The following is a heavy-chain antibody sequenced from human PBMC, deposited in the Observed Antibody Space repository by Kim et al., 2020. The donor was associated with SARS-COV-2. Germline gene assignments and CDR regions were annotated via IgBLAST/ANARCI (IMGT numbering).Heavy chain of an antibody. CDR2: IGGSGGRI. CDR3: AKDAGYLAADAFDL. Sequence: GGSLRLSCAASGFTFSSYAMNWVRQAPGKGLDWVSTIGGSGGRIYYADSVKGRLSISRDNSKTTLYLLMRSLRAEDSAVYYCAKDAGYLAADAFDLWGQGTMVTVSS. J-gene: IGHJ3*01. D-gene: IGHD2-15*01. V-gene: IGHV3-23*01. CDR1: GFTFSSYA.